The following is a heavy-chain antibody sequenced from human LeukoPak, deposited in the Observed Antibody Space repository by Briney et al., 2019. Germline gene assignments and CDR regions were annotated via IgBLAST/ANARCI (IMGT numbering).Heavy chain of an antibody. CDR2: INHSGST. CDR3: ARDRGYSYGPDY. J-gene: IGHJ4*02. V-gene: IGHV4-34*01. Sequence: WGTLSLTCAVYGGSFSGYYWSWIRQPPGKGLEWIGEINHSGSTNYNPSLKSRVTISVDTSKNQFSLKLSSVTAADTAVYYCARDRGYSYGPDYWGQGTLVTVSS. D-gene: IGHD5-18*01. CDR1: GGSFSGYY.